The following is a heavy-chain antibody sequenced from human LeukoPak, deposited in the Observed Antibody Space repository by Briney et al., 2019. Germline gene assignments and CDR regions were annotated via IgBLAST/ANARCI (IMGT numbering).Heavy chain of an antibody. CDR1: GGTLTSYV. J-gene: IGHJ5*02. D-gene: IGHD3-3*01. CDR3: AREGIPSRFLSSTAYNWFDP. Sequence: ASVKVSCKASGGTLTSYVISWVRQAPGQGLEWMGGIIPIFGTANYTQKFQGRVTIIADKSTSTAYMGLSSLRSEDTAVYYCAREGIPSRFLSSTAYNWFDPWGQGTLVTVSS. CDR2: IIPIFGTA. V-gene: IGHV1-69*06.